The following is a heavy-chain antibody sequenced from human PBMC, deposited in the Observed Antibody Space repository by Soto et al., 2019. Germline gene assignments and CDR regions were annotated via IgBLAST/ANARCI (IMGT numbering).Heavy chain of an antibody. J-gene: IGHJ6*03. V-gene: IGHV3-30-3*01. CDR3: ARAQDYYYYYYMDV. CDR1: GFTFSNYA. Sequence: GGSMRLSWAASGFTFSNYAMHWVRKAPGKGLEWVAVISFDGSNKYYADSVKGRFTISRDNAKNSLYLQMNSLRAEDTAVYYCARAQDYYYYYYMDVWGKGTTVTVSS. CDR2: ISFDGSNK.